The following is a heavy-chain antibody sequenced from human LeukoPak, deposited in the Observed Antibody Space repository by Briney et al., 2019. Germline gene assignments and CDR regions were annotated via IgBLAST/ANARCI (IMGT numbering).Heavy chain of an antibody. CDR3: ARSVYGSGSYYNMGE. V-gene: IGHV3-33*01. D-gene: IGHD3-10*01. CDR2: IWYDGSNK. CDR1: GFTFSSYG. Sequence: GGSLRLSCAASGFTFSSYGMHWVRQAPGKGLEWVAVIWYDGSNKYYADSVKGRFTISRDNSKNTLYLQMNSLRAEDTAVYYCARSVYGSGSYYNMGEWGQGTLVTVSS. J-gene: IGHJ4*02.